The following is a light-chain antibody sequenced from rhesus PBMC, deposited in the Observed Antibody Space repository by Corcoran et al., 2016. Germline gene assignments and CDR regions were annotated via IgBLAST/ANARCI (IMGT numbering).Light chain of an antibody. CDR1: QGISNN. CDR2: KAS. V-gene: IGKV1-25*01. Sequence: IQMTQSPSSLSASVGDRVTITCQATQGISNNLVWYQQKPGKAPKLLIHKASPLESGVPSRFSGTGSGTEFTLTISGLQPEGFATYYCRHGDDTPRTFGQGTKVEIK. J-gene: IGKJ1*01. CDR3: RHGDDTPRT.